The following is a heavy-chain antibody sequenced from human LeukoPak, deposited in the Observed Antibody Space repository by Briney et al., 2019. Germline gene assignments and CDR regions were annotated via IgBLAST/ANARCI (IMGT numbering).Heavy chain of an antibody. CDR3: ARDKIAAGAGGYFDY. Sequence: SVKVSCKASGGTFSSYAISWVRQAPGQGLEWMGGIIPIFGTANYAQKFQGRVTITTDESTSTAYMELSSLTSEDTAVYYCARDKIAAGAGGYFDYWGQGNLVTVSS. CDR2: IIPIFGTA. CDR1: GGTFSSYA. J-gene: IGHJ4*02. V-gene: IGHV1-69*05. D-gene: IGHD6-13*01.